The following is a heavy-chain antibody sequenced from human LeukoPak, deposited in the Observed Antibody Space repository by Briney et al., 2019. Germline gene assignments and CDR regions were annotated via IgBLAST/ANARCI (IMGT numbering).Heavy chain of an antibody. CDR1: GFYFTSYA. J-gene: IGHJ4*02. V-gene: IGHV3-23*01. CDR2: ITGSGGTK. CDR3: AKDLAPFTNAWYAFDY. Sequence: GGSLRLSCAASGFYFTSYAMSWVRQAPGKGLEWVSAITGSGGTKYYADSVKGRFTISRDSSKNTLFLQMNSLRAEDTAVYSCAKDLAPFTNAWYAFDYWGRGILVTVSS. D-gene: IGHD6-13*01.